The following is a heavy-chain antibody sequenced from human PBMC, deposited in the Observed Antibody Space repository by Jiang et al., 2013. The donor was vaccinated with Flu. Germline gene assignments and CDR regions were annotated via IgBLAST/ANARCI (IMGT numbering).Heavy chain of an antibody. CDR3: ASSPIYAFWGTYFDS. CDR2: IDHSGNT. D-gene: IGHD3-16*01. Sequence: LLKPSETLSLTCAVYGGPFSDYYWSWIRQAPGTGLEWIGEIDHSGNTNYNPSLKSRIAMSVDTSKNQFSLNMSSVTAADTAVYYCASSPIYAFWGTYFDSWGQGTVV. V-gene: IGHV4-34*01. CDR1: GGPFSDYY. J-gene: IGHJ4*02.